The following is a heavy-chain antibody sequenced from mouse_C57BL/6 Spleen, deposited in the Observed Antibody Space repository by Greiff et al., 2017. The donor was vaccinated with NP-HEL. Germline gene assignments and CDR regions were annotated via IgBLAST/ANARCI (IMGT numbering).Heavy chain of an antibody. CDR3: ARGEWLLPLDY. D-gene: IGHD2-3*01. V-gene: IGHV1-61*01. Sequence: QVQLQQPGAELVRPGSSVKLSCKASGYTFTSYWMDWVKQRPGQGLEWIGNIYPSDSETHYNQKFKDKATLTVDKSSSTAYMQLSSLTSEDSAVYYCARGEWLLPLDYWGQGTTLTVSS. J-gene: IGHJ2*01. CDR1: GYTFTSYW. CDR2: IYPSDSET.